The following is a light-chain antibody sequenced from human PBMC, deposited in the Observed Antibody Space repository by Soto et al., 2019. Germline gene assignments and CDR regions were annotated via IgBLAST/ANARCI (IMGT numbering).Light chain of an antibody. CDR1: QGISNY. J-gene: IGKJ4*01. Sequence: DIQVTHSPSSLTSSVADRVTITCRASQGISNYLAWYQQKPGKVPKLLIYAASTLQCGVPSRFSGSGSGTDFTLTISSLQPEDVATYYCQQCESASFTFGGGTKVDIK. CDR2: AAS. CDR3: QQCESASFT. V-gene: IGKV1-27*01.